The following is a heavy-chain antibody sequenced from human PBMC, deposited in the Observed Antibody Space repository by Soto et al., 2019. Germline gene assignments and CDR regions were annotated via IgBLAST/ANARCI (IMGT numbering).Heavy chain of an antibody. D-gene: IGHD2-15*01. CDR3: AREEVYCSGGSCYDYGMDV. CDR1: GGSISSYY. V-gene: IGHV4-59*01. CDR2: IYYSGST. Sequence: SETLSLTCTVSGGSISSYYWSWIRQPPGKGLEWIGYIYYSGSTNYNPSLKSRVTVSVDTSKNQFSLKLSSVTAADTAVYYCAREEVYCSGGSCYDYGMDVWGQGTTVTVSS. J-gene: IGHJ6*02.